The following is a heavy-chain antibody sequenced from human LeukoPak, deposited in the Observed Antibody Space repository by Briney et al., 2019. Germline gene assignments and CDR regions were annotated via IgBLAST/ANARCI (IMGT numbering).Heavy chain of an antibody. CDR1: GFTFSSYW. CDR3: ARVPYCSSTSCPQGMDV. J-gene: IGHJ6*02. V-gene: IGHV3-7*01. CDR2: INHNGNVN. D-gene: IGHD2-2*01. Sequence: PGGSLRLSCAASGFTFSSYWMNWARQAPGKGLEWVASINHNGNVNYYVDSVKGRFTISRDNSKNTLYLQMNSLRAEDTAVYYCARVPYCSSTSCPQGMDVWGQGTTVTVSS.